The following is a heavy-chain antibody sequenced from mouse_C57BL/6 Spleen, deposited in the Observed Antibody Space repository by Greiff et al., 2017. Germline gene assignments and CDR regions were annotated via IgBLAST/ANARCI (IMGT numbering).Heavy chain of an antibody. Sequence: VKLMESGAELVKPGASVKISCKASGYAFSSYWMNWVKQRPGKGLEWIGQIYPGDGDTNYNGKFKGKATLTADKYSSKAYMQLSSLTSEDSAVYFCAREGYGSSSPYWYFDVWGTGTTVTVSS. CDR3: AREGYGSSSPYWYFDV. CDR2: IYPGDGDT. D-gene: IGHD1-1*01. CDR1: GYAFSSYW. V-gene: IGHV1-80*01. J-gene: IGHJ1*03.